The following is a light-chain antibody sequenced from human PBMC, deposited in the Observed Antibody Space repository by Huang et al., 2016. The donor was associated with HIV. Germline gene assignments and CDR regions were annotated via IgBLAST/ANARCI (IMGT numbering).Light chain of an antibody. CDR1: QGIGNS. V-gene: IGKV3-15*01. CDR3: QQYHEWPRT. Sequence: ERVLTQSPGPLSVSPVERATLSCRTSQGIGNSLAWYQLKPGQAPRLLIYETFIRASDIPARFSGGGSEIDFTLTISGLQSEDSAVYYCQQYHEWPRTFGQGTKVEIK. CDR2: ETF. J-gene: IGKJ2*01.